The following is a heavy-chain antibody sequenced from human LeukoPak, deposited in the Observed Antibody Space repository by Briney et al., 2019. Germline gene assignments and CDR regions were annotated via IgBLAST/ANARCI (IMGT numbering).Heavy chain of an antibody. D-gene: IGHD6-19*01. CDR3: ARDYSSGWHEIDY. V-gene: IGHV3-48*02. CDR2: ISDSSDVI. Sequence: GGSLRLSCAASGFTFSSFSMNWVRQAPGKGLEWVSYISDSSDVIYYVDSVKGRFTISRDNAKNSLFLQMNSLRDDDTAVYYCARDYSSGWHEIDYWGQGTLVTVSS. CDR1: GFTFSSFS. J-gene: IGHJ4*02.